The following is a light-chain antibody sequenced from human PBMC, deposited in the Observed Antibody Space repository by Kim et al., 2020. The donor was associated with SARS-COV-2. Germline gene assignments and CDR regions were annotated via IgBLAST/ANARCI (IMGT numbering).Light chain of an antibody. V-gene: IGLV3-25*03. J-gene: IGLJ1*01. CDR3: QSADSSGTYV. CDR2: KDS. Sequence: SYELTQPPSVSVSPGQTARITCSGDALPKQYAYWYQQKPGQAPVLVISKDSERPSGIPERFSGSSSGATVTLTISGVQAEDEADYYCQSADSSGTYVFGPGTKVTVL. CDR1: ALPKQY.